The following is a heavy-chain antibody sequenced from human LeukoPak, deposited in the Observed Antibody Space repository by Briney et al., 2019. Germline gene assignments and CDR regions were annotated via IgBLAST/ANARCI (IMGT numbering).Heavy chain of an antibody. D-gene: IGHD6-13*01. CDR2: IWYDGSSK. CDR3: ARELSQLDYLDY. V-gene: IGHV3-33*01. Sequence: GGSPRLSCAASGFTFSSYGMHWVRQPPGKGLEWVAVIWYDGSSKYYADSVKGRFTISRDNSKYTLYLQMNSLRAEDTAVYYCARELSQLDYLDYWGQGTLVTVSS. J-gene: IGHJ4*02. CDR1: GFTFSSYG.